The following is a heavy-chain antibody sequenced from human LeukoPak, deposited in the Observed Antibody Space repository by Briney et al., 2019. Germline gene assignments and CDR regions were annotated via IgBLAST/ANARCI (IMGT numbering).Heavy chain of an antibody. Sequence: HPGGSLRLSCAASGFTFSSYEMNWVRQAPGKGLEWVSYISSSGSTIYYADSVKGRFTISRDNAKNSLYLQMNSLGAEDTAVYYCARENTIFGVVTGYYFDYWGQGTLVTVSS. J-gene: IGHJ4*02. V-gene: IGHV3-48*03. CDR3: ARENTIFGVVTGYYFDY. CDR2: ISSSGSTI. CDR1: GFTFSSYE. D-gene: IGHD3-3*01.